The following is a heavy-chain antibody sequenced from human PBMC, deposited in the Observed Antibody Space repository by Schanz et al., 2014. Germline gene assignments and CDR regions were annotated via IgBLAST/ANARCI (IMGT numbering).Heavy chain of an antibody. CDR2: MNPNSGNT. CDR3: ARDRRRYCSTASCLHDNWFDP. J-gene: IGHJ5*02. Sequence: QVHLVQSGAEVKKPGASVKVSCKASGYNITSNDVTWVRQATGQGLEWMGWMNPNSGNTGYAQKLQGRVTMTTDTSTSTTYMELRSLRSDDTAVYYCARDRRRYCSTASCLHDNWFDPWGQGTLVIVSS. CDR1: GYNITSND. V-gene: IGHV1-8*01. D-gene: IGHD2-2*01.